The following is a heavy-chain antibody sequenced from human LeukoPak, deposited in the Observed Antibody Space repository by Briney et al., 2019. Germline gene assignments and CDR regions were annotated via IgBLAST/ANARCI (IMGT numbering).Heavy chain of an antibody. J-gene: IGHJ4*02. V-gene: IGHV4-39*01. D-gene: IGHD2-8*01. CDR1: GGSISSSSYY. Sequence: SETLSLTCTVSGGSISSSSYYWGWIRQPPGKGLEWIGCIYYSGSTYYNPSLKSRVTISVDTSKNQFSLKLSSVTAADTAVYYCARLSLYFDYWGQGTLVTVSS. CDR2: IYYSGST. CDR3: ARLSLYFDY.